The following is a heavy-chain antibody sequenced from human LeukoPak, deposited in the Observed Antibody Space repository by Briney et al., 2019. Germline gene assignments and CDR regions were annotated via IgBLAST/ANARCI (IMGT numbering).Heavy chain of an antibody. Sequence: SETLSLTCTVSGGSISSYYWSWIRQPPGKGLEWIGYIYYPGSTNYNPSLKSRVTISVDTSKNQFSLRLSSVTAADTAMYYCARRSWGNPYDYWGQGTLVTVSS. CDR2: IYYPGST. CDR3: ARRSWGNPYDY. V-gene: IGHV4-59*08. J-gene: IGHJ4*02. CDR1: GGSISSYY. D-gene: IGHD4-23*01.